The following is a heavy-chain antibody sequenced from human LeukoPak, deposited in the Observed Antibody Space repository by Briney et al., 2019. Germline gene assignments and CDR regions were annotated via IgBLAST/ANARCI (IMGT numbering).Heavy chain of an antibody. CDR2: IYTSGST. Sequence: SETLSLTCTVSGGSISSGSYYWSWIRQPAGKGLEWIGRIYTSGSTNYNPSLKSRVTISVDTSKNQFSLKLSSVTAADTAVYYCARGMSGEFDYWGQGTLVTVSS. CDR3: ARGMSGEFDY. D-gene: IGHD3-3*01. J-gene: IGHJ4*02. V-gene: IGHV4-61*02. CDR1: GGSISSGSYY.